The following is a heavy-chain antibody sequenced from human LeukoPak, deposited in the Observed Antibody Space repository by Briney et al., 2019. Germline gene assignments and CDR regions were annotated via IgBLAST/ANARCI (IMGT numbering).Heavy chain of an antibody. CDR1: GFTFSSSA. CDR3: AKYELGFLPSDF. J-gene: IGHJ4*02. CDR2: IRSSGRNT. Sequence: GGSLRLSCAASGFTFSSSAMTWVRQAPGKGLEWVSTIRSSGRNTYYAESVRGRFSISGDNSRATLYLQMNSLRAEDTTVYYCAKYELGFLPSDFWGQGTLVTVSS. V-gene: IGHV3-23*01. D-gene: IGHD3-10*01.